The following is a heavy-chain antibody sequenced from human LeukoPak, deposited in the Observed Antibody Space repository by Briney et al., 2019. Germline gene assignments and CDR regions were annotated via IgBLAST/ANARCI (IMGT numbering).Heavy chain of an antibody. CDR2: IYYSGST. J-gene: IGHJ4*02. V-gene: IGHV4-30-4*01. CDR3: AREGKNYYDSSGYYPDY. D-gene: IGHD3-22*01. Sequence: SQTLSLTCTVSGGSISSGDYYWSWIRQPPGKGLEWIGYIYYSGSTYYNPSLKSRVTISVDTSKNQSSLKLSSVTAADTAVYYCAREGKNYYDSSGYYPDYWGQGTLVTVSS. CDR1: GGSISSGDYY.